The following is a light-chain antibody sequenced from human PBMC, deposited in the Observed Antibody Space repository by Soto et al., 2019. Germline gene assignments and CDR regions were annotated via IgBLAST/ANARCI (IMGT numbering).Light chain of an antibody. CDR3: QQLNSYPRT. CDR2: AAS. J-gene: IGKJ1*01. V-gene: IGKV1-9*01. Sequence: DIQLTQSPSFLSASVGDRVTITCRASQGISSYLACYQQKPGKAPKLLIYAASTLQSGVPSRFRGSGSGTEFTRTISSLQPEDFVPYYFQQLNSYPRTFGQGTKVESK. CDR1: QGISSY.